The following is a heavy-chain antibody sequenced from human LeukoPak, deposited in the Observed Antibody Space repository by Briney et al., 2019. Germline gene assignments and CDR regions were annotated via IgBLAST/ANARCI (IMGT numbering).Heavy chain of an antibody. J-gene: IGHJ4*02. Sequence: SQTLSLTCAISGDSVSSNSAAWNWIRQSPSRGLEWLGRTYYRSKWYNDYAVSMRSRVSINPDTSKNQFSLQLNSVTPEDMAVYYCARGYSSGIDYWGQGTLVTVSS. CDR3: ARGYSSGIDY. CDR1: GDSVSSNSAA. CDR2: TYYRSKWYN. D-gene: IGHD6-19*01. V-gene: IGHV6-1*01.